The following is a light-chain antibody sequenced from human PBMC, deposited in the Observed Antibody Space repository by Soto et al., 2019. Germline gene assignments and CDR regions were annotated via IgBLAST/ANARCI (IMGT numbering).Light chain of an antibody. J-gene: IGKJ1*01. CDR3: QQYGCSRT. CDR2: GAS. Sequence: EIVLTQSPGTLSLSPGERATLSCRASQRVSSSYLAWYQQKPGQAPRLLIYGASSRATGIPDRFSGSGAGTDFPLTISRLEPEDVAVYYCQQYGCSRTFGQGTKVEIK. V-gene: IGKV3-20*01. CDR1: QRVSSSY.